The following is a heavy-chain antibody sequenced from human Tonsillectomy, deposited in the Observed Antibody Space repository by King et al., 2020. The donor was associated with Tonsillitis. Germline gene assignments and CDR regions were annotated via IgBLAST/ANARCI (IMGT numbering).Heavy chain of an antibody. D-gene: IGHD3-22*01. CDR2: IWYDGSNK. CDR3: ARETPYYYDNSGYYPGYFDL. V-gene: IGHV3-33*08. J-gene: IGHJ2*01. Sequence: VQLVESGGGVVQPGRSLRLSCAASGFTFSSYGMHWVRQAPGKGLEWVALIWYDGSNKYYAESVKGRFTISRDTSKNTRYLQMNSLRAEDTAVYYCARETPYYYDNSGYYPGYFDLWGRGTLVTVSS. CDR1: GFTFSSYG.